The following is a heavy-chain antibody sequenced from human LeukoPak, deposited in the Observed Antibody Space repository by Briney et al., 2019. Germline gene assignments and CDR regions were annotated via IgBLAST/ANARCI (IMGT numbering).Heavy chain of an antibody. J-gene: IGHJ4*02. CDR2: TINSGDST. CDR1: GLNFRNYG. CDR3: ASLYNDYGDY. V-gene: IGHV3-23*01. Sequence: GGSLRLSCAASGLNFRNYGMSWVRQAPGKGLEWVSGTINSGDSTFYADPVKGRFTISRDNSRNTLYLHMNSLRVDDTAIYYCASLYNDYGDYWGQGALVTVSS. D-gene: IGHD5-24*01.